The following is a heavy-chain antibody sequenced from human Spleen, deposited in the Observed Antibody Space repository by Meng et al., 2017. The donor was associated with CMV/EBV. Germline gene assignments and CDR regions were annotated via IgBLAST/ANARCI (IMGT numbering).Heavy chain of an antibody. V-gene: IGHV3-48*03. CDR3: ASHSGTYYYYYGMDV. CDR2: ISSSGSTI. J-gene: IGHJ6*02. Sequence: LSLTCAASGFTFSSYEMNWVRQAPGKGLEWVSYISSSGSTIYYADSVKGRFTISRDNAKNSLYLQMNSLRAEDTAVYYCASHSGTYYYYYGMDVWGQGTTVTVSS. CDR1: GFTFSSYE. D-gene: IGHD1-26*01.